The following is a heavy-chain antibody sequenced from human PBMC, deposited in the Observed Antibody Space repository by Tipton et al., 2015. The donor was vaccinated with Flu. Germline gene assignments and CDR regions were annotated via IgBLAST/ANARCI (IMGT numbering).Heavy chain of an antibody. CDR2: IWYDGSNK. CDR1: GFTFSSYG. V-gene: IGHV3-33*01. Sequence: SLRLSCAASGFTFSSYGMHWVRQAPGKGLEWVAVIWYDGSNKYYADSVKGRFTISRDNSKNTLYLQMNSLRAEDTAVYYCASNLGDHRYCSSTSCYEYYYYGMDVWGQGTTVTVSS. D-gene: IGHD2-2*01. CDR3: ASNLGDHRYCSSTSCYEYYYYGMDV. J-gene: IGHJ6*02.